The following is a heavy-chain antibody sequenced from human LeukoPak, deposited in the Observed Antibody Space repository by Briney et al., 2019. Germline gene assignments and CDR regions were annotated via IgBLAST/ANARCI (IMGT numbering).Heavy chain of an antibody. V-gene: IGHV1-69*01. Sequence: ASVKVSCKASGGTFSSYAISWVRQAPGQGLEWMGGIIPIFGTANYAQKFQGRVTIAADESTSTAYMELSSLRSEDTAVYYCAREQGGGSYGDYVDYYYYYMDVWGKGTTVTVSS. CDR3: AREQGGGSYGDYVDYYYYYMDV. CDR1: GGTFSSYA. J-gene: IGHJ6*03. CDR2: IIPIFGTA. D-gene: IGHD4-17*01.